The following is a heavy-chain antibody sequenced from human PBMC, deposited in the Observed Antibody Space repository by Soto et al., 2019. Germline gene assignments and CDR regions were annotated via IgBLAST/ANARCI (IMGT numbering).Heavy chain of an antibody. J-gene: IGHJ4*02. Sequence: QAKLVQSGAEVKKPGTSMKVSCKASGYTFGTSGISWIRQAPGQGLEWMGWISAYNGNTNYEQKLQDRVTQTTDTSTNTAYLELRSLRSDDTAVYYCARAGHYYDSSSYANWGKGTLVTVPS. CDR3: ARAGHYYDSSSYAN. CDR1: GYTFGTSG. CDR2: ISAYNGNT. V-gene: IGHV1-18*01. D-gene: IGHD3-22*01.